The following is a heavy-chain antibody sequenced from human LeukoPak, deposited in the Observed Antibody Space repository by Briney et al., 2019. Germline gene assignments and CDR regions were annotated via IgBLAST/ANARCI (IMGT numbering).Heavy chain of an antibody. CDR1: GFTFSNYW. D-gene: IGHD6-13*01. V-gene: IGHV3-7*01. Sequence: PGGSLRLSCAASGFTFSNYWMSWVRQAPGKGLEWVANIKEDGSEKYYVDSVKGRFTISRDNARNSLYLQMNSLRAEETAVYYCASGRQLGYWGQGTLVTVSS. CDR3: ASGRQLGY. CDR2: IKEDGSEK. J-gene: IGHJ4*02.